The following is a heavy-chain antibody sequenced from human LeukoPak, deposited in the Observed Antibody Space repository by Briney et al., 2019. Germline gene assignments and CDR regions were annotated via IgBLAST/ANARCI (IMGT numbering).Heavy chain of an antibody. Sequence: GRSLRLSCAASGFTFSSYGMHWVRQAPGKGLEWVAVIWYDGSNKYYADSVKGRFTVSRDNSKNTLYRQMNSLRAEDTAVYYCARDHPLRGYSYGIDYWGQGTLVTVSS. CDR1: GFTFSSYG. J-gene: IGHJ4*02. CDR2: IWYDGSNK. V-gene: IGHV3-33*01. CDR3: ARDHPLRGYSYGIDY. D-gene: IGHD5-18*01.